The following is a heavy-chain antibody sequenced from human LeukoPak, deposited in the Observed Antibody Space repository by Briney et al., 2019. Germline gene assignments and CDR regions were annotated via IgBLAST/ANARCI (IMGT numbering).Heavy chain of an antibody. Sequence: SGGSLRLSCAASGFTFSSYSMNWVRQAPGKGLEWVSSISSSSSYIYYADSVKGRFTISRDNAKNSLYLQMNSLRAEDTAVYYCARGGDGYNNYFDYWGQGTLVTVSS. J-gene: IGHJ4*02. CDR3: ARGGDGYNNYFDY. CDR2: ISSSSSYI. V-gene: IGHV3-21*01. D-gene: IGHD5-24*01. CDR1: GFTFSSYS.